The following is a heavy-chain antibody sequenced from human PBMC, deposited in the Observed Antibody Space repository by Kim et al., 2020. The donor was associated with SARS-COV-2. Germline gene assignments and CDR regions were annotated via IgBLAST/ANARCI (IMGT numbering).Heavy chain of an antibody. V-gene: IGHV1-18*01. J-gene: IGHJ6*02. Sequence: YAQKLQGRVTMTTDTSTSTAYMELRSLRSDDTAAYYCARDIRMVRGVMDVWGQGTTVTVSS. D-gene: IGHD3-10*01. CDR3: ARDIRMVRGVMDV.